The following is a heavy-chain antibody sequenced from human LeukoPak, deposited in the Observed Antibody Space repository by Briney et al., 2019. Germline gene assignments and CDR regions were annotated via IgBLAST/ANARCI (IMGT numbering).Heavy chain of an antibody. V-gene: IGHV3-49*04. CDR1: GFTFGDYA. J-gene: IGHJ4*02. D-gene: IGHD3-16*02. CDR3: TSMITFGGVIVRDY. CDR2: IRSKAYGGTT. Sequence: PGRSLRLSRTASGFTFGDYAMSWVRQAPGKGLEWVGFIRSKAYGGTTEYAASVKGRFTISRDDSKSIAYLQMNSLKTEDTAVYYCTSMITFGGVIVRDYWGQGTLVTVSS.